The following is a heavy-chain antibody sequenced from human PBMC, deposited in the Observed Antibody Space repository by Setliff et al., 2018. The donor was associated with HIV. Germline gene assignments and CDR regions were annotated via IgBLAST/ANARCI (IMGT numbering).Heavy chain of an antibody. CDR3: VRQGHWYIPWYFDY. CDR1: GGSITGYY. J-gene: IGHJ4*02. V-gene: IGHV4-59*08. Sequence: SETLSLTGTVAGGSITGYYWSWSRQPPGKGLEWIGSMDSSGNTYYGPSLRSRVTLSLDTSKNHLSLHLCSVTAADTAVYYCVRQGHWYIPWYFDYWGQGALVTVSS. CDR2: MDSSGNT. D-gene: IGHD1-20*01.